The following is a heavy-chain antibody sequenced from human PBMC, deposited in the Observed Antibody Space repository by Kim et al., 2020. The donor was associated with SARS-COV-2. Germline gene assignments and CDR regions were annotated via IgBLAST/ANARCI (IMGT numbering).Heavy chain of an antibody. CDR1: GYSFTNYG. V-gene: IGHV1-18*01. CDR2: ISGDDGKT. D-gene: IGHD3-9*01. CDR3: ARDGQFAWLLYGGGSYSHYGMDV. J-gene: IGHJ6*02. Sequence: ASVKVSCKASGYSFTNYGISWVRQAPGQGPEWMGWISGDDGKTKFAQKFQDRVTMTSDSSTSTASMDLTSLRSDDTAVYYCARDGQFAWLLYGGGSYSHYGMDVWGQGTTVTVSS.